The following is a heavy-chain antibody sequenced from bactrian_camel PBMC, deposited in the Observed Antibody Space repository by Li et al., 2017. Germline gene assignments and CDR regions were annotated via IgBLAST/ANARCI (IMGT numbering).Heavy chain of an antibody. J-gene: IGHJ4*01. D-gene: IGHD5*01. Sequence: HVQLVESGGGSVQAGVSLRLSCTATGFTFDDAEMGWYRQAPGNQCEQVSSISSDGTGGYADFAKGRFTVSRDNAKNTVYLHMSNLKPEDTALYTCAADSAGPVLDSPGWDRYPYTSWGQGTQVTVS. CDR3: AADSAGPVLDSPGWDRYPYTS. V-gene: IGHV3S63*01. CDR2: ISSDGTG. CDR1: GFTFDDAE.